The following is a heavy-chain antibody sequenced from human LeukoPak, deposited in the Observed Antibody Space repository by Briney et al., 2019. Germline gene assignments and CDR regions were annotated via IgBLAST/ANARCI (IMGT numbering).Heavy chain of an antibody. V-gene: IGHV4-59*01. J-gene: IGHJ4*02. Sequence: PSETLSLTCTVSRGSISSYYWSWIRQPPGKGLEWIGYIYYSGSTNYNPSLKSRVTISVDTSKNQFSLKLSSVTAADTAVYYCARGYSGSYGRFDYWGPGTLVTVSS. D-gene: IGHD1-26*01. CDR2: IYYSGST. CDR3: ARGYSGSYGRFDY. CDR1: RGSISSYY.